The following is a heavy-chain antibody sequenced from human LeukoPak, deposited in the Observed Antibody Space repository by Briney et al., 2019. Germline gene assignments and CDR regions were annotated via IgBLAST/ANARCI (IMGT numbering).Heavy chain of an antibody. CDR3: ARDRGAYYYYYMDV. J-gene: IGHJ6*03. Sequence: ASVKVSCKASGYNFTSYYMHWVRQAPGQGLEWMGIINPSGGSTHYAQKFQGRVTVTRDMSTNTVYMELTSLRSEDTAVYYCARDRGAYYYYYMDVWGKGTTVTVSS. D-gene: IGHD3-10*01. V-gene: IGHV1-46*01. CDR2: INPSGGST. CDR1: GYNFTSYY.